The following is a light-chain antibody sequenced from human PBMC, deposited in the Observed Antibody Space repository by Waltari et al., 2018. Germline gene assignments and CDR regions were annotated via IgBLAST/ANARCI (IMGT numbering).Light chain of an antibody. CDR2: RVY. V-gene: IGKV2-30*02. J-gene: IGKJ2*01. CDR1: QSLVHRAGNTR. CDR3: MQGTHLPYT. Sequence: DVLVTHSQLSLHVTLGQPAAHSCRPSQSLVHRAGNTRWTWFQQRPGQSPRRLIYRVYKRDSGVPDRFSGSGSGTDFTLKISRVEAEDLGVYYCMQGTHLPYTFGQGTKLDI.